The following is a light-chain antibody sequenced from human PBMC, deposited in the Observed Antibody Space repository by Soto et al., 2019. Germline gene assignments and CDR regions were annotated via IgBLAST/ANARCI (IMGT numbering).Light chain of an antibody. Sequence: EIVMTQSPVTLSVSPGDRAALSCRASQSVSTNLAWYQQKPGQPPRLLIYAASTRATGVPARFSGSGSGTEFTLTISSLQSEDFAVYFCQQYNKWPPYTFGQGTKREIK. V-gene: IGKV3-15*01. CDR1: QSVSTN. CDR2: AAS. J-gene: IGKJ2*01. CDR3: QQYNKWPPYT.